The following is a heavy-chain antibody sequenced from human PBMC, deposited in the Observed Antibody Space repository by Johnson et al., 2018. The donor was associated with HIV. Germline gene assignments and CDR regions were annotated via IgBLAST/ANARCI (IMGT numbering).Heavy chain of an antibody. D-gene: IGHD1-7*01. Sequence: VQLVESGGGLVQPGGSLRLSCAASGFTFSGYDMHWVRQTTGKGLEWVSSIGTAGDTYYPGSVKGRFTISRDNSKNTLYLQMNSLRAEDTAVYYCAREGAWELRPGAFDIWGQGTMVTVSS. CDR1: GFTFSGYD. CDR3: AREGAWELRPGAFDI. V-gene: IGHV3-13*01. CDR2: IGTAGDT. J-gene: IGHJ3*02.